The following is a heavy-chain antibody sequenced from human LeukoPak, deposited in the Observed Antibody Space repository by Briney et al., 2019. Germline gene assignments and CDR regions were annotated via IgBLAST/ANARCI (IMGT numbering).Heavy chain of an antibody. J-gene: IGHJ6*02. V-gene: IGHV3-7*05. CDR1: GFTFSSYW. CDR2: IKQDGSEK. D-gene: IGHD2/OR15-2a*01. Sequence: PGGSLRLSCAASGFTFSSYWMSWVRQAPGKGLEWVANIKQDGSEKYYVDSVKGRFTISRDNAKNSLYLQMNSLRAEDTAVYYCARDFYGPYYNYGMDVWGQGTTVTVSS. CDR3: ARDFYGPYYNYGMDV.